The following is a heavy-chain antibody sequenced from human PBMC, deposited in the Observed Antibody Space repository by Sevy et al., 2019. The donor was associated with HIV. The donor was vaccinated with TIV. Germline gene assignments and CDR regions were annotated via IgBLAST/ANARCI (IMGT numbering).Heavy chain of an antibody. Sequence: SETLSLTCTVSGGSISSSNYYWGWIRQHPGKGLEWITNIYYTGSTYYNPSLKSRVTIFADTSKNQFSLKLSSVTAADTAVYYCARQTHYYDSAGYYHWDYWGQGTLVTVSS. V-gene: IGHV4-39*01. D-gene: IGHD3-22*01. CDR2: IYYTGST. CDR1: GGSISSSNYY. CDR3: ARQTHYYDSAGYYHWDY. J-gene: IGHJ4*02.